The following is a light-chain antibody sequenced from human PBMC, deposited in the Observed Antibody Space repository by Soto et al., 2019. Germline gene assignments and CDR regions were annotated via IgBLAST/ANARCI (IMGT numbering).Light chain of an antibody. CDR3: HKYNSAPFT. V-gene: IGKV1-27*01. Sequence: DIQMTQSPSSLSASVGDRVTITCRASQGISNFLAWYQQKPGKVPSVLIYGASTLRSGVPSRFSGSGSGTDFTLTISSLQPEDVATYYCHKYNSAPFTFGPGTKVDIK. CDR2: GAS. J-gene: IGKJ3*01. CDR1: QGISNF.